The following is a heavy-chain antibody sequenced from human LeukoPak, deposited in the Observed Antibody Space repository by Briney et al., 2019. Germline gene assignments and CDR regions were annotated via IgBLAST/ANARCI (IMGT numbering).Heavy chain of an antibody. J-gene: IGHJ4*02. CDR2: INPSGGST. V-gene: IGHV1-46*01. CDR3: ARDLXSXXWDY. Sequence: ASVKVSCKASGYTFTSYYMHWVRQAPGQGLEWMGIINPSGGSTSXAQKFQGRITMTRDTSTSTVYMELSSLRSEDTAVYYCARDLXSXXWDYWGQGTLVTVSS. D-gene: IGHD6-13*01. CDR1: GYTFTSYY.